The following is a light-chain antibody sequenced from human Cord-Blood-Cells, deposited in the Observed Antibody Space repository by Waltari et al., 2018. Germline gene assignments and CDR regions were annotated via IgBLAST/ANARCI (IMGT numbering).Light chain of an antibody. CDR3: QSYDSSNWV. CDR2: EDN. CDR1: SGSIASNY. Sequence: NFMLTQPHSVTESPGKTVTISCTGSSGSIASNYVQWYQQRPGSAPTTVIYEDNQRPSGVPDRFSGSIDSSSNSASLTNSGLKTEDEADYYCQSYDSSNWVFGGGTKLTVL. V-gene: IGLV6-57*02. J-gene: IGLJ3*02.